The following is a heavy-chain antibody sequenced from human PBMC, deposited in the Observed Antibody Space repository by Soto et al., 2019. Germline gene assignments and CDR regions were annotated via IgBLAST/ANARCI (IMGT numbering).Heavy chain of an antibody. CDR3: ARLPEYYYGSGRSGPAYYYYYGMDV. CDR2: INAGNGNT. V-gene: IGHV1-3*01. J-gene: IGHJ6*02. D-gene: IGHD3-10*01. Sequence: GASVKVSCKASGYTFTSYAMHWVRQAPGQRLEWMGWINAGNGNTKYSQKFQGRVTITRDTSASTAYMELSSLRSEDTAVYYCARLPEYYYGSGRSGPAYYYYYGMDVWGQGTTVTASS. CDR1: GYTFTSYA.